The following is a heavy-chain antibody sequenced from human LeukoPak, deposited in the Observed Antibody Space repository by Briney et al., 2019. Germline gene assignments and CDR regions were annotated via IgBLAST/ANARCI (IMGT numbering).Heavy chain of an antibody. CDR2: IYYSGST. CDR1: GGSISSGGYY. V-gene: IGHV4-31*03. Sequence: PSQTLSLTCTVSGGSISSGGYYWRWIRQHPGKGLEWIGYIYYSGSTYYNPSLKSRVTISVDTSKNQFSLKLSSVTAADTAVYYCARGVVSNFDYWGQGTLVTVSS. D-gene: IGHD2-15*01. J-gene: IGHJ4*02. CDR3: ARGVVSNFDY.